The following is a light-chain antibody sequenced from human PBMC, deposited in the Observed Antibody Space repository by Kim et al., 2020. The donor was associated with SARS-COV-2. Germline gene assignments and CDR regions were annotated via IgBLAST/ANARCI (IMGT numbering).Light chain of an antibody. CDR2: GAS. CDR1: QSVKSSY. J-gene: IGKJ5*01. Sequence: EIVLTQSPGTLSLSPGERATLSCRASQSVKSSYLAWYQKKPGQAPRLLIYGASSRATGIPDRFSGSGSGTDFTLTISRLEPEDFAVYYCQQCSSSPITFGQGTRLEIK. CDR3: QQCSSSPIT. V-gene: IGKV3-20*01.